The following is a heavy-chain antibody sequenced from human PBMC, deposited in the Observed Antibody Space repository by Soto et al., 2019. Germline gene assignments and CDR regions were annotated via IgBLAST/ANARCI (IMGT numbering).Heavy chain of an antibody. V-gene: IGHV3-30*18. D-gene: IGHD6-13*01. J-gene: IGHJ6*02. CDR2: ISYDGSNK. CDR1: GFTFSSYG. CDR3: ANQIAAATYYYYYDGMDV. Sequence: QVQLVESGGGGVQPGRSLRLSCAASGFTFSSYGMHWVRQAPGKGLEWVAVISYDGSNKYYADSVKGRFTISRDNSKNTLYLQMNSLRAEDTAVYYCANQIAAATYYYYYDGMDVWCQGTTVTVSS.